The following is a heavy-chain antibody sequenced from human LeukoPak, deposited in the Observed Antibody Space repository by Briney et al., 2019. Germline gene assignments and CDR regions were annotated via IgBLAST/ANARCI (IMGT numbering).Heavy chain of an antibody. J-gene: IGHJ5*02. CDR2: IYWDDDK. Sequence: SGPTLVKPTQTLTLTCTFSGFSLSTSGVGVGWIRQPPGKALEWLALIYWDDDKRYSPSLKSRLTITKDTSKNQVVLTMTNMDPVVTATYYCAHRRLGGYDYEWFDPWGQGTLVTVSS. V-gene: IGHV2-5*02. CDR3: AHRRLGGYDYEWFDP. CDR1: GFSLSTSGVG. D-gene: IGHD5-12*01.